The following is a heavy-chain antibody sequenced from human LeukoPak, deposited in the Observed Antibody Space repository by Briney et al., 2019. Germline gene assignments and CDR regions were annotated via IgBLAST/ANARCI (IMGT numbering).Heavy chain of an antibody. CDR2: IHSSGST. CDR1: GGSITSGSYY. Sequence: SETLSLTCTVSGGSITSGSYYWTWIRQPAGKGLEWVWRIHSSGSTNYNPSLNSRVTVSADTSNNQFSLKLSSVTAADTAIYYCATSASSGSNYFDPWGQGILVTVSS. V-gene: IGHV4-61*02. J-gene: IGHJ5*02. CDR3: ATSASSGSNYFDP. D-gene: IGHD4/OR15-4a*01.